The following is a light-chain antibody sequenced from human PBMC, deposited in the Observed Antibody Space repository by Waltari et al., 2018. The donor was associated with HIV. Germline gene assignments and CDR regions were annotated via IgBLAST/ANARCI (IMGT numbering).Light chain of an antibody. CDR3: QQYNNYWT. CDR2: KAS. Sequence: DIQMTQSPSTLSASVGDRVTITCRASQSISNWLAWYQQKPGKAPKLLIYKASSLESGVPSRFSGSGSGTEFTLTISSLQPDDSATYYCQQYNNYWTFGQGTKVEIK. J-gene: IGKJ1*01. CDR1: QSISNW. V-gene: IGKV1-5*03.